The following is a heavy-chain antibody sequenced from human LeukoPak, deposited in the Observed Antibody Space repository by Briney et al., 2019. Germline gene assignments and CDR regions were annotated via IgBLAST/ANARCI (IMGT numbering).Heavy chain of an antibody. CDR3: ARAEVLLWFGEDLYYFDY. CDR1: GGSISSHY. Sequence: SETLSLTCTVSGGSISSHYWSWIRQPPGKGLEWIGYIYYSGSTNYNPSLKSRVTISVDTSKNQFSLKLSSVTAADTAVYYCARAEVLLWFGEDLYYFDYWGQGTLVTVSS. CDR2: IYYSGST. D-gene: IGHD3-10*01. V-gene: IGHV4-59*11. J-gene: IGHJ4*02.